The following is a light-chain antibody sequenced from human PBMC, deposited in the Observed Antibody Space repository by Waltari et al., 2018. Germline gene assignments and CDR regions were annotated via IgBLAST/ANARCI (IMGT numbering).Light chain of an antibody. J-gene: IGLJ2*01. CDR1: SSNIGSNA. Sequence: QSVLTQPPSASGTPGQTVTISCSGSSSNIGSNAVNWYQQLPGTAPKLLIYSNDQRPSGVPDRFSGSKSGTSASLAISGLQSDDEANYYCATWDDSLHALFGGGTKLTVL. CDR3: ATWDDSLHAL. CDR2: SND. V-gene: IGLV1-44*01.